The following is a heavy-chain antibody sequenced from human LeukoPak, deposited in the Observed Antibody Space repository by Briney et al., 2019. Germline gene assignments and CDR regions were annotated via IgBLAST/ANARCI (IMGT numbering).Heavy chain of an antibody. J-gene: IGHJ1*01. V-gene: IGHV1-69*01. Sequence: SVKVSCKASGGTFSSYAISWVRQAPGQGLEWMGGIIPIFGTANYAQKFQGRVTITADESTSTAYMELSSLRSEDTAVYYCARSTVVRDRTEYFQHWGQGTLVTVSS. CDR3: ARSTVVRDRTEYFQH. D-gene: IGHD4-23*01. CDR2: IIPIFGTA. CDR1: GGTFSSYA.